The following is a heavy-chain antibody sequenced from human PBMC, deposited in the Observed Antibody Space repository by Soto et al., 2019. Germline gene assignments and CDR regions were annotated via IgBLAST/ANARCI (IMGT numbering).Heavy chain of an antibody. J-gene: IGHJ4*02. Sequence: QVKLEQSGPEVRKPGASVKVSCKASGYTFTGHYVHWVRQAPGQGLEWMGWLNPHSGDTKYAQKFHGRVTMTRDTSLNTAYVELSRLTSDDTAVYYCARDVYSIEYWGQGTLVSVSS. D-gene: IGHD2-8*01. CDR1: GYTFTGHY. CDR2: LNPHSGDT. CDR3: ARDVYSIEY. V-gene: IGHV1-2*02.